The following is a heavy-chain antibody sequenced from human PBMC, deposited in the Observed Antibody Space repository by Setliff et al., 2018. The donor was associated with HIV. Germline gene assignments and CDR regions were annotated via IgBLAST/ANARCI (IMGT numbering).Heavy chain of an antibody. CDR2: IIPMSATT. J-gene: IGHJ6*03. CDR1: GGTFGSYA. V-gene: IGHV1-69*06. CDR3: ARGIAARGNYYYMDV. Sequence: GASVKVSCKASGGTFGSYAINWVRQAPGQGLEWMGRIIPMSATTNYAQNFQGRVTITADKSTNTAYMEVRSLRFEDTAVYYCARGIAARGNYYYMDVWGEGTTVTVSS. D-gene: IGHD6-6*01.